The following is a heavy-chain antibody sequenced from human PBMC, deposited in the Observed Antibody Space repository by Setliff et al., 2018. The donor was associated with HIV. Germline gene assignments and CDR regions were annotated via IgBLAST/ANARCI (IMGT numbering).Heavy chain of an antibody. CDR2: IYWTGKT. J-gene: IGHJ3*01. D-gene: IGHD3-9*01. CDR3: AKISPRGYSDITTGRLTDPFDV. V-gene: IGHV4-59*12. CDR1: DSAMDSYY. Sequence: SETLSLTCTVSDSAMDSYYWSWVRQSPGRGLEYIGYIYWTGKTDYNPSLKSRVAISLDTSGNQFSLKLNSVTGADTAVYYCAKISPRGYSDITTGRLTDPFDVWGPGTMVTVS.